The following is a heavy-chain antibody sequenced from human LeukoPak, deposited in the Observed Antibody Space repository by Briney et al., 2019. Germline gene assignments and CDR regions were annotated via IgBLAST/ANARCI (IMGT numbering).Heavy chain of an antibody. V-gene: IGHV4-34*01. CDR2: INHSGST. CDR3: ARGEYYYYGMDV. J-gene: IGHJ6*02. CDR1: GGSFSGYY. Sequence: SETLSLTCAVYGGSFSGYYWSWIRQPPGKGLEWIGEINHSGSTNYNPSLKSRVTISVDTSKNQFSLNLISVTAADTAVYYCARGEYYYYGMDVWGQGTTVTV.